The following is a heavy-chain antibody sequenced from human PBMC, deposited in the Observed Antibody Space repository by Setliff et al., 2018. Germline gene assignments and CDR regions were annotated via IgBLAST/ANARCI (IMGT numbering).Heavy chain of an antibody. Sequence: SETLSLTCTVSGGSISSSSYYWGWIRQPPGKGLEWIGSIYYSGSTYYNPSLKSRVTISVDTSKNQFSLKLSSVTAADTAVYYCARGVTGSSSWFEGAFDIWGQGTMVTVSS. CDR2: IYYSGST. J-gene: IGHJ3*02. CDR3: ARGVTGSSSWFEGAFDI. CDR1: GGSISSSSYY. V-gene: IGHV4-39*07. D-gene: IGHD6-13*01.